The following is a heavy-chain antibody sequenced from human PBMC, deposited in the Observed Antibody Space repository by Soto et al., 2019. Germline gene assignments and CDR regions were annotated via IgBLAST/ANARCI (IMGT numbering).Heavy chain of an antibody. CDR2: IIPIFGTA. V-gene: IGHV1-69*13. D-gene: IGHD3-10*01. CDR3: AKALTMASPNWFDP. J-gene: IGHJ5*02. Sequence: PVKVTRKASGGPFSPYAIRLVRQALGQGLEWMGGIIPIFGTANYAQRFLGRVTISADDSTSTAYMELRSLTSDDTAVYYCAKALTMASPNWFDPWGQGTQVTVSS. CDR1: GGPFSPYA.